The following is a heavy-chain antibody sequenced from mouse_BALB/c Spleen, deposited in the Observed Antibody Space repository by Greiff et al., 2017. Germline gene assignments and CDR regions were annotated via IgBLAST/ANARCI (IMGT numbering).Heavy chain of an antibody. Sequence: DVQLQESGPGLVKPSQSLSLTCSVTGYSITSGYYWNWIRQFPGNKLEWMGYISYDGSNNYNPSLKNRISITRDTSKNQFFLKLNSVTTEDTATYYCAREITRSGFAYWGQGTLVTVSA. CDR1: GYSITSGYY. V-gene: IGHV3-6*02. D-gene: IGHD1-1*01. CDR3: AREITRSGFAY. CDR2: ISYDGSN. J-gene: IGHJ3*01.